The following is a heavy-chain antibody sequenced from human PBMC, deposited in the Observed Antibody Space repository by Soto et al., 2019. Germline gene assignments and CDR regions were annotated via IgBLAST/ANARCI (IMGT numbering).Heavy chain of an antibody. V-gene: IGHV3-11*01. J-gene: IGHJ3*02. D-gene: IGHD3-22*01. CDR2: ISSSGSTI. CDR3: SRRGYYDSSGYYYGGPNAFDI. Sequence: PGGSLRLSCAASGFTFSDYYVSWIRQAPGKGLEWVSYISSSGSTIYYADSVKGRFTISRDNAKNSLYLQMNSLRAEDTAVYYCSRRGYYDSSGYYYGGPNAFDIWGQGTMLTVPS. CDR1: GFTFSDYY.